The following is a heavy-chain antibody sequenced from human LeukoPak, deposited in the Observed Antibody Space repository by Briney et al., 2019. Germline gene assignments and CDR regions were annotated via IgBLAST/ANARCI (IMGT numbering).Heavy chain of an antibody. D-gene: IGHD3-22*01. V-gene: IGHV4-38-2*02. CDR1: GDSISSGYY. CDR3: ARSYYDSSGYYPQYYLDY. J-gene: IGHJ4*02. Sequence: SETLSLTCTVSGDSISSGYYWGWIRQPPGKGLEWIGSIYHRGSTYYNPSLKSRVTISVDTSKNQFSLKLSSVTAADTAVYYCARSYYDSSGYYPQYYLDYWGQGTLVTVSS. CDR2: IYHRGST.